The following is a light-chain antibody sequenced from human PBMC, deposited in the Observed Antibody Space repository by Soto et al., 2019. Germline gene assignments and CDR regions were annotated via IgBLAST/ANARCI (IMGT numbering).Light chain of an antibody. CDR3: QQTYRTPYT. CDR2: GAT. Sequence: DIQMTQSPLSLSASVGDRVIITCRASQSISSYLNWYQQKPGKAPQLLIFGATSLQSGVPSRFSGSGSGTDFTLTISSLLPEDSATYYCQQTYRTPYTFGQGSKPEIK. J-gene: IGKJ2*01. V-gene: IGKV1-39*01. CDR1: QSISSY.